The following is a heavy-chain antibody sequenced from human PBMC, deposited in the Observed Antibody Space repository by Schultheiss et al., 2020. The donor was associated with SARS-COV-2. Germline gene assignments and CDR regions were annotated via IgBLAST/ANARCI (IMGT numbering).Heavy chain of an antibody. D-gene: IGHD7-27*01. Sequence: WGSLRLSCAASGFTFSSYAMHWVRQAPGKGLEWVAVISYDGSNKYYADSVKGRFTISRDNSKNTLYLQMNSLRAEDTAVYYCAKNWGRAPGAFDIWGQGTMVTVSS. CDR2: ISYDGSNK. CDR1: GFTFSSYA. V-gene: IGHV3-30-3*01. J-gene: IGHJ3*02. CDR3: AKNWGRAPGAFDI.